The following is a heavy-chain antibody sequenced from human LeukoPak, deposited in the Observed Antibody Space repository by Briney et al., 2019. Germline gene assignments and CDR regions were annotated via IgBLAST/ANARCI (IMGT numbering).Heavy chain of an antibody. D-gene: IGHD6-13*01. V-gene: IGHV4-59*01. Sequence: PSETLSLTCTVSGGSISSYYWSWIRQPPGKGLEWIGYIYYSGSTNYNPSLKNRVTISVDTSKNQFSLKLSSVTAADTAVYYCAREVNIAAAGPSVLYWYFDLWGHGTLVSVSS. CDR2: IYYSGST. J-gene: IGHJ2*01. CDR1: GGSISSYY. CDR3: AREVNIAAAGPSVLYWYFDL.